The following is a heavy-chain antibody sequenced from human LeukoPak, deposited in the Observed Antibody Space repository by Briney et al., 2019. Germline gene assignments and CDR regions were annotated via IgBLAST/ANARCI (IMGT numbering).Heavy chain of an antibody. J-gene: IGHJ6*03. CDR2: IGSSGTNI. V-gene: IGHV3-21*01. D-gene: IGHD2-2*01. CDR3: VRGGTRVVPASLGGIPNYYYHYMDL. Sequence: GGSLRLSCAASGFTFGSHTMNWVRQAPGKGLEWVSSIGSSGTNIFNADSVKGRFTISRDNAKNSLFLQMDSLRAEDTSVYYCVRGGTRVVPASLGGIPNYYYHYMDLGRRGTTVPV. CDR1: GFTFGSHT.